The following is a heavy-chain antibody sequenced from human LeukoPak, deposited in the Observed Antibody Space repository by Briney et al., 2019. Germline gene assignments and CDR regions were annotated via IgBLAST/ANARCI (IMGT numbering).Heavy chain of an antibody. CDR2: IGAYTGDT. V-gene: IGHV1-18*01. D-gene: IGHD4-23*01. Sequence: ASVKVSCKTSGYTFTSYGISWVRQAPGQGLEWMGWIGAYTGDTKYGQKLQGRVTMTTDTSTSTAYMELRSLRSDDTAIYYCARTDGGYSYPYGIDYWGQGSLVTVSS. J-gene: IGHJ4*02. CDR3: ARTDGGYSYPYGIDY. CDR1: GYTFTSYG.